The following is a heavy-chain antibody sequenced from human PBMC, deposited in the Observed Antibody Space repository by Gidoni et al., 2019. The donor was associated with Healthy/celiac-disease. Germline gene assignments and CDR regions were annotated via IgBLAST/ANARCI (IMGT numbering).Heavy chain of an antibody. CDR1: GGSISSSSYY. V-gene: IGHV4-39*07. Sequence: QLQLQESGPGLVKPSETLSLTCTVSGGSISSSSYYWGWIRQPPGKGLEWIGSIYYSGSTYYNPSLKSRVTISVDTSKNQFSLKLSSVTAADTAVYYCARGYDYVWGEFPGGHWFDPWGQGTLVTVSS. J-gene: IGHJ5*02. D-gene: IGHD3-16*01. CDR3: ARGYDYVWGEFPGGHWFDP. CDR2: IYYSGST.